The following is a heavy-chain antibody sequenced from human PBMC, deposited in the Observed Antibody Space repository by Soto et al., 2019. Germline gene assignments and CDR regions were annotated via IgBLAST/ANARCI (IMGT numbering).Heavy chain of an antibody. CDR2: TSAGGVST. CDR3: AKESGTTFPGYFDY. CDR1: GSTFATYS. J-gene: IGHJ4*02. V-gene: IGHV3-23*01. D-gene: IGHD1-7*01. Sequence: PGGSLRLSCVGSGSTFATYSMSWVRQAPGKGLEWVAATSAGGVSTYYADSVEGRFTISRDSSQNTVFLQMDSLRAEDTAIYYCAKESGTTFPGYFDYWGQGTLVTVS.